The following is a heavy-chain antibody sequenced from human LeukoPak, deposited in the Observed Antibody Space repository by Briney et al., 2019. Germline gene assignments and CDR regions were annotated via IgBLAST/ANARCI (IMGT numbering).Heavy chain of an antibody. CDR3: ASGWYDQGFDY. V-gene: IGHV3-21*01. CDR1: GFTFSSDS. CDR2: ISTSRSYI. J-gene: IGHJ4*02. Sequence: GGSLRLSCAASGFTFSSDSMNWVRQAPGKGLGWGSSISTSRSYIYYADSVKGRFTISRDNAKNSLFLQMNSLRAEDTAVYYCASGWYDQGFDYWGQGTLVTVSS. D-gene: IGHD6-19*01.